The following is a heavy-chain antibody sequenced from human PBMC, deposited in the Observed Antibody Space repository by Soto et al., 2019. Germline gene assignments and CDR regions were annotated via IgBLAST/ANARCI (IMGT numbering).Heavy chain of an antibody. Sequence: SETLSLTCAVSRGSISSGGYSWSWIRQPPGKGLEWIGFIYHTGSTYYNPSLENRVTISVDRSKNQLYLRLSSVTTADTAVYYCARDNTGSLDSWGQGTLVTVSS. V-gene: IGHV4-30-2*01. CDR1: RGSISSGGYS. J-gene: IGHJ5*01. D-gene: IGHD3-10*01. CDR2: IYHTGST. CDR3: ARDNTGSLDS.